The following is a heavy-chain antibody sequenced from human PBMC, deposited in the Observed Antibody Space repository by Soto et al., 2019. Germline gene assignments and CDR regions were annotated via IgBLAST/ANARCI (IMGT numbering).Heavy chain of an antibody. Sequence: PSETLSLTCTVSGGSISSYYWSWIRQPPGKGLEWIGYIYYSGSTNYNPSLKSRVTISVDTFKNQFSLKLSSVTAADTAVYYCARDLGYSSGWYGSIDYWGQGTLVTVSS. V-gene: IGHV4-59*01. D-gene: IGHD6-19*01. CDR2: IYYSGST. CDR3: ARDLGYSSGWYGSIDY. J-gene: IGHJ4*02. CDR1: GGSISSYY.